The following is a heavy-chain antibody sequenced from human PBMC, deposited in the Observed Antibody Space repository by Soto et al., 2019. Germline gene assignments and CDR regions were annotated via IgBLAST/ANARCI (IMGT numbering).Heavy chain of an antibody. D-gene: IGHD4-4*01. J-gene: IGHJ4*02. CDR1: GFSFSSGYA. CDR2: IVGVGGTT. V-gene: IGHV3-23*01. CDR3: ARGSSNYNF. Sequence: VQMLESGGGLVQPGGSLRLSCVASGFSFSSGYAMSWVRQAPGKGLEWVSSIVGVGGTTYFANSVKGRFTISRDNSRNTLYLQMSSLRAEDTAVYYCARGSSNYNFWGQGTLVTVSS.